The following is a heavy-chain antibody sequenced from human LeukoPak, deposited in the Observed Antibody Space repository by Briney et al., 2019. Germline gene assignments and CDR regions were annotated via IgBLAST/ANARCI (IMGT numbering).Heavy chain of an antibody. V-gene: IGHV4-34*01. CDR1: GGSFSGYY. CDR3: ARRNILTGYLDY. CDR2: VNHSGST. D-gene: IGHD3-9*01. J-gene: IGHJ4*02. Sequence: KPSETLSLTCAVSGGSFSGYYCSWIRQPPGKGLEWIGEVNHSGSTYYNPSLKSRVTISVDTSKNQFSLKLSSVTAADTAVYYCARRNILTGYLDYWGQGTLVTVSS.